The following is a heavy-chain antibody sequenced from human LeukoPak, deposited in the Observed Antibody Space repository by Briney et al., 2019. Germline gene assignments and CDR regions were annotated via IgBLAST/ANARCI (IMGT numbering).Heavy chain of an antibody. Sequence: GGSLRLSCAASGFTFSSYGMHWVRQAPGKGLEWVAVISYDGSNKYYADSVKGRFTISRGNSKNTLYLQMNSLRAEDTAVYYCVLLWFGELLPPPGMDVWGQGTTVTVSS. CDR1: GFTFSSYG. CDR2: ISYDGSNK. V-gene: IGHV3-30*03. CDR3: VLLWFGELLPPPGMDV. J-gene: IGHJ6*02. D-gene: IGHD3-10*01.